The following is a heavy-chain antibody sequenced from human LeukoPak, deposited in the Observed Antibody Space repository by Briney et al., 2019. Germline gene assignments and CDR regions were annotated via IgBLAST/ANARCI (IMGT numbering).Heavy chain of an antibody. CDR3: ARDRLSGSGSYRRADAFDI. J-gene: IGHJ3*02. CDR1: GYTFTSYG. Sequence: GASVKVSCKASGYTFTSYGISWVRQAPGQGLEWMGWISAYNGNTNYAQKLQGRVTMTTDTSTSTAYMELRSLRSDDTAVYYCARDRLSGSGSYRRADAFDIWGQGTMVTVSS. V-gene: IGHV1-18*01. CDR2: ISAYNGNT. D-gene: IGHD3-10*01.